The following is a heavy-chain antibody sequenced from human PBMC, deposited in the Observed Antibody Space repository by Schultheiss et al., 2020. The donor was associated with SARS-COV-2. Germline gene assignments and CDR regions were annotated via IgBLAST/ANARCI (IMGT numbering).Heavy chain of an antibody. CDR1: GYTFTGYY. V-gene: IGHV1-69*06. CDR3: ARDRVVVAATLFRYYYYGMDV. D-gene: IGHD2-15*01. CDR2: IIPIFGTA. J-gene: IGHJ6*02. Sequence: SVKVSCKASGYTFTGYYMHWVRQAPGQGLEWMGGIIPIFGTANYAQKFQGRVTITADKSTSTAYMELSSLRSEDTAIYYCARDRVVVAATLFRYYYYGMDVWGQGTTVTVSS.